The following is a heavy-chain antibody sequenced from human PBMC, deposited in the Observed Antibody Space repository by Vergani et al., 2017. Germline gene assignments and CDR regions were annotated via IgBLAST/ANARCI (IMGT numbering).Heavy chain of an antibody. CDR3: AREKPVSLHKYYYGSRTPTGGSFDY. Sequence: QVQLQQWGAGLLKPSETLSLTCAVYGGSFSGYYWSWIRQPPGKGLEWIGEINHSGSTNYNPSLKSRVTISVDTSKNQFSLKLSSVTAADTAVYYCAREKPVSLHKYYYGSRTPTGGSFDYWGQGTLVTVSS. D-gene: IGHD3-10*01. CDR2: INHSGST. CDR1: GGSFSGYY. J-gene: IGHJ4*02. V-gene: IGHV4-34*01.